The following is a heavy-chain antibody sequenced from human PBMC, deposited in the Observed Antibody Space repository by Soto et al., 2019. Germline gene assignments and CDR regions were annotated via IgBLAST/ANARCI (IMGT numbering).Heavy chain of an antibody. J-gene: IGHJ4*02. CDR1: GFTFSSYS. V-gene: IGHV3-21*01. D-gene: IGHD6-19*01. CDR2: ISSSSSYI. Sequence: EVQLVESGGGLVKPGGSLRLSCAASGFTFSSYSMSWVRQAPGKGLEWVSSISSSSSYIYYADSVKGRFTISRDNAKNSLYLQMNSLRAEDTAVYYCARGDSSGWYVYWGQGTLVTVSS. CDR3: ARGDSSGWYVY.